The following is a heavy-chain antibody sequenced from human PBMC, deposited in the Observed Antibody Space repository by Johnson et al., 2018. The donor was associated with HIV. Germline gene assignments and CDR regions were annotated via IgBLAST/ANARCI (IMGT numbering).Heavy chain of an antibody. CDR3: ARPIARGASNI. V-gene: IGHV3-7*05. J-gene: IGHJ3*02. Sequence: VQLVESGGGVVQPGRSLRLSCAASGFTLNNYGMNWVRQAPGKGLEWVANIKEDGSEKYYVDSVRGRFTISRDNAKNLLYLQMNSLRAEDTAVYYCARPIARGASNIWGQGTMVTVSS. CDR1: GFTLNNYG. D-gene: IGHD1-26*01. CDR2: IKEDGSEK.